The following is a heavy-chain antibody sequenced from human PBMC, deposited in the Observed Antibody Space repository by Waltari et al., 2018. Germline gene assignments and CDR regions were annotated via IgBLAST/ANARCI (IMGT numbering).Heavy chain of an antibody. CDR2: IYSGGSI. CDR3: ARGPRYCGTTSCYSPHY. V-gene: IGHV3-66*01. CDR1: GFTVTTNH. J-gene: IGHJ4*02. D-gene: IGHD2-2*01. Sequence: EVQLVESGGGLVQPGGSLTLSCTASGFTVTTNHVSWVRQAPGKGLEWVAIIYSGGSIYYADSVKGRFRISRDNSKNTVYFQMDGLRVEDTAVYYCARGPRYCGTTSCYSPHYWGQGTL.